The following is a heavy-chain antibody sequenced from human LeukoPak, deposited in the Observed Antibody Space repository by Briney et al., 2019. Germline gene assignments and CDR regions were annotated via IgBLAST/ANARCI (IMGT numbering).Heavy chain of an antibody. J-gene: IGHJ6*02. CDR3: AKDMGYFTGMDV. D-gene: IGHD2-8*01. Sequence: GGSLRLSCAASGFIVNSYVMSWVRQAPGKGLEWVSLIRGSGGSTYYADSVRGRYTISRDNSKNTLYLQMNSLRAEDTAVYYCAKDMGYFTGMDVWGQGTTVTVSS. V-gene: IGHV3-23*01. CDR1: GFIVNSYV. CDR2: IRGSGGST.